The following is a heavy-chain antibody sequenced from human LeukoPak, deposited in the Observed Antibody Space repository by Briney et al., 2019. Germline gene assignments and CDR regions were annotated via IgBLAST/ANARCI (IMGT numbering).Heavy chain of an antibody. J-gene: IGHJ6*03. V-gene: IGHV4-4*07. CDR1: GGSISSYY. CDR2: VYTSEST. Sequence: PSETLSLTCTVSGGSISSYYWSWIQQPAGKGLEWIGRVYTSESTNYSPSLKSRVTMSVDPSNNHFSLKLSSLTAADTAVYYCAREAYYYYYMDVWGKGTTVTVSS. CDR3: AREAYYYYYMDV.